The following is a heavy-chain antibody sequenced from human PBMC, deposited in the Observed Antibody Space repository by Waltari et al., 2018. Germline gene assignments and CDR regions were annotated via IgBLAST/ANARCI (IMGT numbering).Heavy chain of an antibody. CDR2: IYYSGST. CDR1: GGSISSSSYY. Sequence: QLQLQESGPGLVKPSETLSLTCTVSGGSISSSSYYWGWIRQPPGKGLEWIGSIYYSGSTYYTPSLKSRVTISVDTSKNQFSLKLSSVTAADTAVYYCAREYSSSSSLDYWGQGTLVTVSS. V-gene: IGHV4-39*07. D-gene: IGHD6-6*01. J-gene: IGHJ4*02. CDR3: AREYSSSSSLDY.